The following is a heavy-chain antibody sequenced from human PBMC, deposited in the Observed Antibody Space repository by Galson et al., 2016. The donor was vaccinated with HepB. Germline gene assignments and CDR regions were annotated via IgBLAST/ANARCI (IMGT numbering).Heavy chain of an antibody. D-gene: IGHD1-26*01. CDR3: ARNSGGSYLGWFDP. Sequence: SLRLSCAASGITLRNFIIHWVRQPPGKGLEWVSVIHTGGSTYYADSVKGRFTISRDNTKNTLYLQMNSLRAEDTAVYYCARNSGGSYLGWFDPWGQGTLVTVAS. V-gene: IGHV3-53*01. CDR1: GITLRNFI. CDR2: IHTGGST. J-gene: IGHJ5*02.